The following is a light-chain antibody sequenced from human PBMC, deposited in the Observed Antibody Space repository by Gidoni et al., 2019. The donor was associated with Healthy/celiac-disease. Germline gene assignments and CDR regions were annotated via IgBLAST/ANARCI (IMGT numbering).Light chain of an antibody. V-gene: IGLV7-46*01. CDR1: TGAVTSGHY. CDR3: LLSYSGARLYV. J-gene: IGLJ1*01. Sequence: QAVVTQETSLTVSPGGTVNLTCCSSTGAVTSGHYPYWFRKKPGQAPRTLIYDPSNKHSWTPARFSGSLLGGKAALTLSGAQPADEAEYYCLLSYSGARLYVFGTGTKVTVL. CDR2: DPS.